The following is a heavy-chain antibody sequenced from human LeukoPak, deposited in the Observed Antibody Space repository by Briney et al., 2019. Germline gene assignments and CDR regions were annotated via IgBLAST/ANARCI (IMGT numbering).Heavy chain of an antibody. CDR2: ISGSGGST. CDR3: AKSLSGYDGVDY. D-gene: IGHD5-12*01. CDR1: GFNFSSYA. V-gene: IGHV3-23*01. J-gene: IGHJ4*02. Sequence: GGALRLSCAAPGFNFSSYAMSWVRQGPGKGLEWVSAISGSGGSTYYADSVKGRFTISRDNSKNTLYLQMNSLRAEDTAVYYCAKSLSGYDGVDYWGQGTLVTVSS.